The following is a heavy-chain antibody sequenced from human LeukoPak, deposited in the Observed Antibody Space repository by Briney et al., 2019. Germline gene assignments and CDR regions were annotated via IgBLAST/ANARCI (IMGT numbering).Heavy chain of an antibody. J-gene: IGHJ6*04. CDR1: GGTFSSCA. Sequence: GASVKVSCKASGGTFSSCAISWVRQAPGQGLEWMGGIIPIFGTANYAQKFQGRVTITADESTSTAYMELSSLRSEDTAVYYCARGIAKIIGLDYYYYGMDVWGKGTTVTVSS. D-gene: IGHD2/OR15-2a*01. CDR3: ARGIAKIIGLDYYYYGMDV. CDR2: IIPIFGTA. V-gene: IGHV1-69*13.